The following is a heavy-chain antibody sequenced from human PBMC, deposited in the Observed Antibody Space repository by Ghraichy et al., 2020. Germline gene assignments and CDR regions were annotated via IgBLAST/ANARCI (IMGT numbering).Heavy chain of an antibody. CDR3: ARDKEGGGYYGMDV. J-gene: IGHJ6*02. Sequence: SETLSLTCTVSGGSISSYYWSWIRQPPGKGLEWIGYIYYSGSTNYNPSLKSRVTISVDTSKNQFSLKLSSVTAADTAVYYCARDKEGGGYYGMDVWGQGTTVTVSS. D-gene: IGHD3-16*01. CDR2: IYYSGST. V-gene: IGHV4-59*01. CDR1: GGSISSYY.